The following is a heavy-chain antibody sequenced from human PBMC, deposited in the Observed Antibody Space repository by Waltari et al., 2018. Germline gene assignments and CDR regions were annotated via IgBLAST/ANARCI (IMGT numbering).Heavy chain of an antibody. CDR1: FSRYW. V-gene: IGHV3-74*03. J-gene: IGHJ4*02. Sequence: FSRYWMYWVRQAPGKGLGWVSYIDTDGSRTTYADSVKGRFTIFRDNTKNTLYLQMDSLRAEDTAVYYCAIDTSGYYGNWGQGTLVTVSS. CDR2: IDTDGSRT. CDR3: AIDTSGYYGN. D-gene: IGHD3-22*01.